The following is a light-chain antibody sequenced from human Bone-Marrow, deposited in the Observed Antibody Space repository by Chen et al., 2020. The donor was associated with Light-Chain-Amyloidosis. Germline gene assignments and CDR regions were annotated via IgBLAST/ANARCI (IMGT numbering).Light chain of an antibody. CDR1: SSDVGGYNY. CDR3: SSYTSSSSYV. Sequence: QSALTQPSSGSGSPGQSLTISCTGTSSDVGGYNYVSLYQQHPGKAPKLMIYDVSNRSSGVSNRFSGSKSGNTASLTISGLQAEDEADYYCSSYTSSSSYVFGTGTKVTVL. V-gene: IGLV2-14*01. J-gene: IGLJ1*01. CDR2: DVS.